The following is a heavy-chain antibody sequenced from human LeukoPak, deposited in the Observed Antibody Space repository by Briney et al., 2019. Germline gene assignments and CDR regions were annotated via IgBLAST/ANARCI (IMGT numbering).Heavy chain of an antibody. Sequence: SQTLSLTCSVSGGSISSGGYYWSWIRQHPGKGLEWIGYIYYSGSTYYNPSLKSRVTISVDTSKNQFSLKLSSVTAADTAVYYCARSPLGREDAFDIWGQGTMVTVSS. D-gene: IGHD7-27*01. CDR3: ARSPLGREDAFDI. J-gene: IGHJ3*02. CDR2: IYYSGST. CDR1: GGSISSGGYY. V-gene: IGHV4-31*03.